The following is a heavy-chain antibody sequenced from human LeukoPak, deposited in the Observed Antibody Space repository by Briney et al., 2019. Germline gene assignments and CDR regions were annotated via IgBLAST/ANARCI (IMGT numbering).Heavy chain of an antibody. Sequence: HGESLKISCKGSGYSFTSYWISWVRQMPGKGLEWMGRIDPSDSYTNYSPSFQGHVTISADKSISTANLQWSSLKASDTAMYYCARPKGGYLPVDYWGQGTLVTVSS. CDR1: GYSFTSYW. V-gene: IGHV5-10-1*01. J-gene: IGHJ4*02. CDR2: IDPSDSYT. CDR3: ARPKGGYLPVDY. D-gene: IGHD5-18*01.